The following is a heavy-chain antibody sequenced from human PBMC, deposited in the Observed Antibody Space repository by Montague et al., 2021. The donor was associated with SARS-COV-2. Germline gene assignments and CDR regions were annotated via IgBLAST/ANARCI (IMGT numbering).Heavy chain of an antibody. CDR3: VRDRWPYYFDY. CDR2: ILGSGSTK. V-gene: IGHV3-48*02. Sequence: SLRLSCSASGFIFSNSGMNWVRQAPGKGLEWISYILGSGSTKYNADSVEGRFTISRGNAKNSLYLQMNSLRDEDTAVYYCVRDRWPYYFDYWGQGTLVTVSS. J-gene: IGHJ4*02. CDR1: GFIFSNSG. D-gene: IGHD5-24*01.